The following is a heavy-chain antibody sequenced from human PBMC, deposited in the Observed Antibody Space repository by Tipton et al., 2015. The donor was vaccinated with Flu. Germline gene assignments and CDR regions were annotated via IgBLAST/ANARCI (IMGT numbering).Heavy chain of an antibody. Sequence: VQLVQSGAEVKKPGESLKISCKGSASSFSTYWIGWVRQMPGKGLEWMGIIYPDDSDTKYSPSFQGQVTFSADKSVNTAYLHWSSLKASDTAIYFCVRQNCGGSCYPDYWGHGTLVTVSS. J-gene: IGHJ4*01. V-gene: IGHV5-51*01. D-gene: IGHD2-21*01. CDR2: IYPDDSDT. CDR1: ASSFSTYW. CDR3: VRQNCGGSCYPDY.